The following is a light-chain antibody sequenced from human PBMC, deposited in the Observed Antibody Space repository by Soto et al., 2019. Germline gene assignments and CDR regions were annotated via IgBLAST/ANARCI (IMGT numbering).Light chain of an antibody. V-gene: IGKV1-39*01. J-gene: IGKJ1*01. CDR3: QQSYSTPT. CDR1: QSISNY. CDR2: AAS. Sequence: DIQMTQSPSSLSPSVGDRVTITCRASQSISNYLSWYQQKPGKVPNLLIYAASSLQSGVPSRFSGSGSGTDFTLTISSLQPEDFATYYCQQSYSTPTFGQGTKVEIK.